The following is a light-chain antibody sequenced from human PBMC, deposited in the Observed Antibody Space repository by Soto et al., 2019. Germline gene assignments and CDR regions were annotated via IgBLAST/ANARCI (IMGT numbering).Light chain of an antibody. V-gene: IGKV3-15*01. CDR3: QQYNNWPTIT. CDR1: RSVSSN. Sequence: VMTQSPATLSLSPGERATLSCRASRSVSSNLAWYQQKPGQAPRLLIYGASTRATGIPARFSGSGSGTEFTLTISSLQSEDFALYYCQQYNNWPTITFGQGTRLEIK. J-gene: IGKJ5*01. CDR2: GAS.